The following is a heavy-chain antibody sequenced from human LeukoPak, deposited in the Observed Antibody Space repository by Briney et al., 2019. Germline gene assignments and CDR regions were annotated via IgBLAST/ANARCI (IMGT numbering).Heavy chain of an antibody. J-gene: IGHJ4*02. CDR2: INVDGSVK. Sequence: GGSLRLSCAASGFTFSNYWMHWVRQVPGKGLVWVSRINVDGSVKSYADSVKGRFTISRDNAKNTVSLQMNSLRAEDAAVYYCVRDLILVDTPGDDFDYWGQGALVTVSS. CDR3: VRDLILVDTPGDDFDY. V-gene: IGHV3-74*01. D-gene: IGHD4-23*01. CDR1: GFTFSNYW.